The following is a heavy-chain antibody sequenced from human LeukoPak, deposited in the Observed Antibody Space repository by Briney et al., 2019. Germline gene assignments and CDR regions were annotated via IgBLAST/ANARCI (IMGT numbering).Heavy chain of an antibody. CDR1: GGSFSGYY. D-gene: IGHD1-26*01. Sequence: SETLSLTCAVSGGSFSGYYWSWIRQPPGKGLEWIGEINHSGSTNYNPSLKCRVTISVDTSKNQFSLKLSSVTAADTAVYYCATTNRIVGATYYFDYWGQGTLVTVSS. V-gene: IGHV4-34*01. J-gene: IGHJ4*02. CDR3: ATTNRIVGATYYFDY. CDR2: INHSGST.